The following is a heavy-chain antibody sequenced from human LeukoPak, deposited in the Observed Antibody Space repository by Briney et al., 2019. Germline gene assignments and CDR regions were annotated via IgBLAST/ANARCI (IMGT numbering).Heavy chain of an antibody. Sequence: GGSLRLSCAASGFNFSDSRMTWVRQAPGKGLQWVANINRDGTEKHFLDSIEGRFTISRDNRKKSLYLQMNSLRPQDKAVYFCVRGDWYFESWGKGTLVTVS. V-gene: IGHV3-7*04. CDR1: GFNFSDSR. CDR3: VRGDWYFES. D-gene: IGHD2-21*01. CDR2: INRDGTEK. J-gene: IGHJ4*02.